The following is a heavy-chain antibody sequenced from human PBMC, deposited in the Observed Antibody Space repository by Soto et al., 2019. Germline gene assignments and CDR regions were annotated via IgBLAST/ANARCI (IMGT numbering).Heavy chain of an antibody. CDR1: GFTFSSYS. D-gene: IGHD3-3*01. Sequence: EVQLVESGGGLVKPGGSLRLSCAASGFTFSSYSMNWVRQAPGKGLEWVSSISSSSSYIYYADSVKGRFTISRDNAKNTLYQQMNSPRAEDTAVYYCARDVECEPLSHDYWGKGTLVTVSS. J-gene: IGHJ4*02. V-gene: IGHV3-21*04. CDR3: ARDVECEPLSHDY. CDR2: ISSSSSYI.